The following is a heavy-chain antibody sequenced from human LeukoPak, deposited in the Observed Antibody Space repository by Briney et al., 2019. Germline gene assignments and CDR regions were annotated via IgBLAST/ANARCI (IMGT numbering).Heavy chain of an antibody. D-gene: IGHD1-1*01. J-gene: IGHJ2*01. CDR2: IKQDGSET. V-gene: IGHV3-7*01. CDR1: GFTFSSYS. CDR3: ARDQPRTKTTGYFDL. Sequence: GGSLTLSCVASGFTFSSYSMNWVRQAPGKGLEWVTKIKQDGSETYYVDSVRGRFTISRDNAKNSLYLQMNSLRAEDTAVYYCARDQPRTKTTGYFDLWGRGTLVTVSS.